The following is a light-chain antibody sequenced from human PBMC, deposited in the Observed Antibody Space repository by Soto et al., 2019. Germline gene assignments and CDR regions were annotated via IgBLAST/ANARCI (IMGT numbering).Light chain of an antibody. CDR1: RDDVGGYNY. CDR2: EVT. Sequence: QSALTQRPSASGSPGQSVTISCAGTRDDVGGYNYVSWYQHHPGKAPKLLIYEVTKRPSGVPDRFSGPKSGNTAYLTVSGLRAEDEALYYCSSYVVSNVVFFGGGTKLTVL. CDR3: SSYVVSNVVF. V-gene: IGLV2-8*01. J-gene: IGLJ2*01.